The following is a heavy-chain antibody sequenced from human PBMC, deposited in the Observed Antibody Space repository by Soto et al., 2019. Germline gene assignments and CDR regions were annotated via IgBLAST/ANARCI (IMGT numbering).Heavy chain of an antibody. J-gene: IGHJ4*02. CDR1: GFTFRDYY. Sequence: PGGSLRLSCAASGFTFRDYYMSWVRQTPGKGLEWVANIKQDGTDKYYVDSVKGRFTISRDNAKNSLYLQMNSLRAEDTAVYYCASSRGYRFDYWGQGTLVTVSS. D-gene: IGHD5-18*01. CDR3: ASSRGYRFDY. V-gene: IGHV3-7*01. CDR2: IKQDGTDK.